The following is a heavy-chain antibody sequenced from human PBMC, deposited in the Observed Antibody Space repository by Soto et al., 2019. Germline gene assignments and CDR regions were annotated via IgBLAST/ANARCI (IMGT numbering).Heavy chain of an antibody. CDR3: ARVSAAHGMDV. D-gene: IGHD2-2*01. Sequence: EVQLMESGGGLVQPGGSLRLSCAASGFTFISYEMRWVRQAPGKGLEWVSYISGSGYTIYYADSVKGRFTISRDNAKNSLYLQMNSLRAEDTAVYYCARVSAAHGMDVWGQGTTVTVSS. J-gene: IGHJ6*02. V-gene: IGHV3-48*03. CDR1: GFTFISYE. CDR2: ISGSGYTI.